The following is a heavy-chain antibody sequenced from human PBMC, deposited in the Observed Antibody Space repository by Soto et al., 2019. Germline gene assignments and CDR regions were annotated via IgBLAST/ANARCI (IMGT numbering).Heavy chain of an antibody. CDR2: IRSKGNNYAT. J-gene: IGHJ6*03. D-gene: IGHD3-3*01. CDR3: SRQASDFWSGKPHYYMDV. CDR1: GFTFSGSA. V-gene: IGHV3-73*01. Sequence: EVQLVESGGGLVQPGGSLKLSCAASGFTFSGSAMHCVRQASGKGLEWVGRIRSKGNNYATAYGASLKGRFTISRDDSKNTAYLQMNSLNTEDTAVYYCSRQASDFWSGKPHYYMDVWGKGTTVTVSS.